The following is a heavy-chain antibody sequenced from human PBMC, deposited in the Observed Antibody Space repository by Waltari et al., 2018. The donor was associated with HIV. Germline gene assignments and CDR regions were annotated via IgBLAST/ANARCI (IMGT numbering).Heavy chain of an antibody. D-gene: IGHD3-16*01. Sequence: QVQLVQSGAEVRKPGASLKVSCKTSGYTFNAHYLHWVRQAPGKGLEWKGWMNPNSGATNYAQKFQDRVTLTRDSSITTAYMDLTGLTSADTAVYYCVRVPLGPLGELSTYYFDHWGQGTLVIVSS. CDR3: VRVPLGPLGELSTYYFDH. CDR1: GYTFNAHY. CDR2: MNPNSGAT. V-gene: IGHV1-2*02. J-gene: IGHJ4*02.